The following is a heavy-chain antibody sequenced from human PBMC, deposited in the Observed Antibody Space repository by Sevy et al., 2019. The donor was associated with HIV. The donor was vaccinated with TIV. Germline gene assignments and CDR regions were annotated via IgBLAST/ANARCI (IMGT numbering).Heavy chain of an antibody. J-gene: IGHJ3*02. CDR1: GFTFSSYS. CDR3: ARPETYYYGSGRPNDAFDI. Sequence: GGSLRLSCAASGFTFSSYSMNWVRQAPGKGLEWVSSISSSSYIYYADSVKGRFTISRDNAKNSLYLQMNSLRAEDTAVYYCARPETYYYGSGRPNDAFDIWGQWTMVTVSS. D-gene: IGHD3-10*01. CDR2: ISSSSYI. V-gene: IGHV3-21*01.